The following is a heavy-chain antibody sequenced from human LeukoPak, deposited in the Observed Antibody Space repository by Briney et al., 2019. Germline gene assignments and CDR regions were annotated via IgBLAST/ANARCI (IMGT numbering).Heavy chain of an antibody. V-gene: IGHV3-30*04. CDR2: ISYDGSNK. D-gene: IGHD6-13*01. Sequence: GGSLRLSCAASGFTFSSYAMHWVRQAPGKGLEWVAVISYDGSNKYYADSVKGRFTISRDNSKNTLYLQMNSLRAEDTAVYYCARSNLAGAGKGFDYWGQGTLVTVSS. CDR1: GFTFSSYA. J-gene: IGHJ4*02. CDR3: ARSNLAGAGKGFDY.